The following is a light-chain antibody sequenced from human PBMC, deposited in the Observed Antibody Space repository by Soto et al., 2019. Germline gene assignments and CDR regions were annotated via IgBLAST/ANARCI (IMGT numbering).Light chain of an antibody. Sequence: EIVLTQSPGTLSLSPGERATLSCRASQSVSNNYLAWYQQKPGQAPRLLIYGASNRATGIPDRFSGSGSGTEFTLTISSLQSEDFAVYYCQQYNSWPLTFGGGTKVDI. CDR1: QSVSNNY. CDR2: GAS. J-gene: IGKJ4*01. V-gene: IGKV3-20*01. CDR3: QQYNSWPLT.